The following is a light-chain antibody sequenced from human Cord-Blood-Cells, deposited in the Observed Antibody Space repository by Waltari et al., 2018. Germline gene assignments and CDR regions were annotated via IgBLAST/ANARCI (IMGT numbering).Light chain of an antibody. CDR2: DVS. CDR3: SSYTSSSTYV. J-gene: IGLJ1*01. Sequence: QSALTQPASVSGSPGQSITISCTGTSSAVGGYNYVSWYQQPPGKAPKLRIYDVSNRPSGFSNRFSGSKSGNTASLTISGLQAEDEADYYYSSYTSSSTYVFGSGTKLTVL. V-gene: IGLV2-14*01. CDR1: SSAVGGYNY.